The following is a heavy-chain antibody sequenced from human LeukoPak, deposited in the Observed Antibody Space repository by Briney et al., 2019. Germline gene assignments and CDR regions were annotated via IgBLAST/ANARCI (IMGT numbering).Heavy chain of an antibody. J-gene: IGHJ5*02. Sequence: GASVKVSCTASGGTFSSYAISWVRQAPGQGLEWMGGIIPIFGTANYAQKFQGRVTITADESTSTAYMELSSLRSEDTAVYYCARGPVVPAANLWFDPWGQGTLVTVSS. CDR3: ARGPVVPAANLWFDP. CDR2: IIPIFGTA. D-gene: IGHD2-2*01. CDR1: GGTFSSYA. V-gene: IGHV1-69*13.